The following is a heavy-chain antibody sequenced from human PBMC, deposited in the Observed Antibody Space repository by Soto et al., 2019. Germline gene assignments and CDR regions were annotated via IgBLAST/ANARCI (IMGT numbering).Heavy chain of an antibody. CDR1: GYTFTSYG. V-gene: IGHV1-18*01. CDR3: AREGQAVYGDYVSSHY. Sequence: ASVKVSCKASGYTFTSYGISWVRQAPGQGLEWMGWISAYNGNTNYAQKLQGRVTMTTDTSTSTAYMELRSLRAEDTAVYYCAREGQAVYGDYVSSHYWGQGTLVTVSS. CDR2: ISAYNGNT. D-gene: IGHD4-17*01. J-gene: IGHJ4*02.